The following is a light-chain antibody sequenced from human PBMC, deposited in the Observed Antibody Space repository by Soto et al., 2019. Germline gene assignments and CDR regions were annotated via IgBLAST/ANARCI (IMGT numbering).Light chain of an antibody. CDR3: QYYDSSLSGSVV. CDR2: GNS. CDR1: SSNIGAGYD. V-gene: IGLV1-40*01. J-gene: IGLJ2*01. Sequence: QSVLTQPPSVSGAPGQRVTISCTGSSSNIGAGYDVHWYQQLPGTAPNLLIYGNSNRPSGVPDRFSGSKSGTSASLAITGIQAEDEADYYCQYYDSSLSGSVVFGGGTKLTVL.